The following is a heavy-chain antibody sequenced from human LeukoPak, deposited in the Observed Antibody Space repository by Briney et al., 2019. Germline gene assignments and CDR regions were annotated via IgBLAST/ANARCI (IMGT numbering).Heavy chain of an antibody. CDR2: LYYSGST. Sequence: PSETLSLTCTVSGGSISSYYWSWIRQPPGKGLEWIGYLYYSGSTNYNPSLKSRVTISVDTSKNQFSLKPSSVTAADTAVYYCARDSPDYDSSGYYSGYFDYWGQGTLVTVSS. CDR1: GGSISSYY. J-gene: IGHJ4*02. V-gene: IGHV4-59*01. CDR3: ARDSPDYDSSGYYSGYFDY. D-gene: IGHD3-22*01.